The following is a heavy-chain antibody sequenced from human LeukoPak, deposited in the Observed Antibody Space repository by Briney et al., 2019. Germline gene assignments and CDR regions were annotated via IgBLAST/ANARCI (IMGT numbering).Heavy chain of an antibody. J-gene: IGHJ4*02. CDR2: ISSRSNYI. CDR1: GFTFSTYS. CDR3: ARAPGSGYDYLDF. Sequence: GGSLRLSCAASGFTFSTYSMNWVRQAPGKGLEWVSSISSRSNYIYYADSVKGRFTISRDNAKNSLYLQMNSLRAEDTAVYYCARAPGSGYDYLDFWGQGTLVTVSS. V-gene: IGHV3-21*01. D-gene: IGHD5-12*01.